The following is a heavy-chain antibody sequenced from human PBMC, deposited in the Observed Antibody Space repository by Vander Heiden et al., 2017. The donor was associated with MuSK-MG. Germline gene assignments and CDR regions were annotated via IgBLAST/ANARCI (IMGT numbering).Heavy chain of an antibody. J-gene: IGHJ3*02. CDR2: IYPGDSDT. CDR3: ARRRYYDSSGYFDAFDI. Sequence: EVQLVQSGAEATKPGESLKISCKGSGYSFTSYWIGWVRQMPGKGREWMGIIYPGDSDTRYSPSFQGQVTISADKSISTAYLQWSSLKASDTAMYYCARRRYYDSSGYFDAFDIWGQGTMVTVSS. D-gene: IGHD3-22*01. V-gene: IGHV5-51*03. CDR1: GYSFTSYW.